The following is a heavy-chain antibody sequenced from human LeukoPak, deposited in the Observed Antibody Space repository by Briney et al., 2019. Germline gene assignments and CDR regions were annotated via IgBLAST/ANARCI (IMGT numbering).Heavy chain of an antibody. V-gene: IGHV3-23*01. CDR1: GFTFSTYA. CDR3: ARDHDSPPNYYYYGMDV. D-gene: IGHD1-1*01. J-gene: IGHJ6*02. Sequence: GGSLRLSCAASGFTFSTYAMSWVRQAAGKGLEWVSLISGSGGGTYYADSVKGRFTISRDNAKNSLYLQMNSLRAEDTAVYYCARDHDSPPNYYYYGMDVWGQGTTVTVSS. CDR2: ISGSGGGT.